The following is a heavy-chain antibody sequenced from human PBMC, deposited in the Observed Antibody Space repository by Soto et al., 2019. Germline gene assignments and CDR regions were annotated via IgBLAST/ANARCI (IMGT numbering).Heavy chain of an antibody. CDR1: GFTFSSFA. J-gene: IGHJ4*02. CDR2: ITPSGDAT. V-gene: IGHV3-23*01. D-gene: IGHD3-9*01. Sequence: GSLRLSCAASGFTFSSFAMSWVRQLPGKGLEWVSGITPSGDATYYADSMRGRFTISRDNSKNTLYLQMDSLRAEDTAVYYCARVGQGRYYFDYWGQGTLVTVSS. CDR3: ARVGQGRYYFDY.